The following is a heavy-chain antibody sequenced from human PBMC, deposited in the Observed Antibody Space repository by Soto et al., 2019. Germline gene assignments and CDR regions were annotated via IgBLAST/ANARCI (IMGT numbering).Heavy chain of an antibody. CDR1: GFTFSSYG. Sequence: PGGSLRLSCAASGFTFSSYGMHWFRQAPGKGLEWVAVISYDGSNKYYADSVKGRFTISRDNSKNTLYLQMNSLRAEDTAVYYCAKDRTIAARYYGMDVWGQGTTVTVSS. CDR2: ISYDGSNK. V-gene: IGHV3-30*18. J-gene: IGHJ6*02. CDR3: AKDRTIAARYYGMDV. D-gene: IGHD6-13*01.